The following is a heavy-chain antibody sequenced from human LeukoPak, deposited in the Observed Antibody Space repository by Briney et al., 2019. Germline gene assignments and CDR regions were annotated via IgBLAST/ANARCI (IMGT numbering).Heavy chain of an antibody. D-gene: IGHD2-15*01. CDR1: GYTFTGYY. CDR3: AREAQSSGGSRYSGCWFDP. J-gene: IGHJ5*02. Sequence: GASVKVSCKASGYTFTGYYMHWVRQAPGQGLEWMGWINPHSGGTNYAQKFQGRVTMTRDTSISTAYMELSRLTSDDTAVYYCAREAQSSGGSRYSGCWFDPWGQGTLVTVSS. CDR2: INPHSGGT. V-gene: IGHV1-2*02.